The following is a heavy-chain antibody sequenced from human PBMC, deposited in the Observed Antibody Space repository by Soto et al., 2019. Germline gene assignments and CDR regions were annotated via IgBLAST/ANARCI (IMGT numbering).Heavy chain of an antibody. J-gene: IGHJ1*01. CDR1: GGSTNREDCY. D-gene: IGHD4-17*01. CDR2: IYHTGTT. CDR3: ARDPRQVFCLTTACFIPD. V-gene: IGHV4-30-4*01. Sequence: KASETLSLTCTVSGGSTNREDCYWSWLRQTPGKGLEWIGYIYHTGTTYYNPSLTSRVTMSLDTSKNEFSLRLRSVTAADTAVYFCARDPRQVFCLTTACFIPDWGPGTLVTVFS.